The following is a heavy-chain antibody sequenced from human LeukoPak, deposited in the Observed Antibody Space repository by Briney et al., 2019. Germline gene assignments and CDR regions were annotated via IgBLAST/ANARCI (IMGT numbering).Heavy chain of an antibody. D-gene: IGHD3-9*01. CDR1: GDSVSSNSAA. CDR3: ARESYDILTGLEAGQVDY. V-gene: IGHV6-1*01. CDR2: TYYRAKWYN. Sequence: SQTLSLTCAISGDSVSSNSAAWNWIRQSPSRGLEWLGRTYYRAKWYNDYAVALKSRITITPDTSKHQFSLQLTSVTPEDTAVYYCARESYDILTGLEAGQVDYCGQGTLVTVSS. J-gene: IGHJ4*02.